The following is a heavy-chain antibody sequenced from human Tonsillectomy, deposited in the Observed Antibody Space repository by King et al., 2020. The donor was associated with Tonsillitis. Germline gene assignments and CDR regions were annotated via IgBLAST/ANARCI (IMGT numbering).Heavy chain of an antibody. CDR2: IRSKANSYAT. D-gene: IGHD2-2*01. CDR1: GFTFSGSA. J-gene: IGHJ6*02. V-gene: IGHV3-73*02. Sequence: VQLVESGGGLVQPGGSLKLSCAASGFTFSGSAMHWVRQASGKGLEWVGRIRSKANSYATAYAASVKGRFTISRDDSKNTAYLQMNRLKTEDTAVYYCSSPDVPAAHYFYGMDVWGQGTTVTVSS. CDR3: SSPDVPAAHYFYGMDV.